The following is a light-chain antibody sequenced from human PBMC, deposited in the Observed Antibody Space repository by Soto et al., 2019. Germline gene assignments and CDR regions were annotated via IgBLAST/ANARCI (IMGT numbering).Light chain of an antibody. Sequence: EIVLTQSPGTLSLSPGERVTLSCRASQTVSSTYLAWYQQKPGQAPRLLIYGASSRATGIPDRFSGSGSGTDFTLTISRLEPEDFVVYYCQQYGSSPPWTFGQGTKVEIK. CDR2: GAS. J-gene: IGKJ1*01. CDR1: QTVSSTY. CDR3: QQYGSSPPWT. V-gene: IGKV3-20*01.